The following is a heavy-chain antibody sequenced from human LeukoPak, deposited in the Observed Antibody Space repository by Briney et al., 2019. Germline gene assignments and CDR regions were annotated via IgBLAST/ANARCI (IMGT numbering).Heavy chain of an antibody. V-gene: IGHV3-53*01. CDR1: GFTVSSNH. CDR2: IYSSGTT. Sequence: GGSLRLSCAASGFTVSSNHMSWVRQAPGKGLEWVSIIYSSGTTYYADSVKGRFTISRDNSKSTLYLQMNSLRAEDTALYYCARGGGYNYGCVPFDYWGQGTLVTVSS. D-gene: IGHD5-18*01. J-gene: IGHJ4*02. CDR3: ARGGGYNYGCVPFDY.